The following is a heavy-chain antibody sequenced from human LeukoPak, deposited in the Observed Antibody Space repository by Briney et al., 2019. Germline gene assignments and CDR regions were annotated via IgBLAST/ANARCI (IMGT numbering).Heavy chain of an antibody. CDR1: GFTFDDYV. Sequence: PGRSLRLSCAASGFTFDDYVMHWVRQAPGKGLEWVSGVSWNSGSIGYADSVKGRFTISRDNAKNSLYLQMNSLRAEDTALYYCAKDIGRNYYYSMDVWGQGTTVTVSS. J-gene: IGHJ6*02. CDR3: AKDIGRNYYYSMDV. V-gene: IGHV3-9*01. CDR2: VSWNSGSI.